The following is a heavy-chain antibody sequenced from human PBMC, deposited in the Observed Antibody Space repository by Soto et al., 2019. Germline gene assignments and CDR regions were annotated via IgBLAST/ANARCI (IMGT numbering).Heavy chain of an antibody. CDR1: GYTFTSYG. D-gene: IGHD3-10*01. Sequence: QVQLVQSGAKVKKPGSSVKVSCKASGYTFTSYGVIWVRQAPGQGLEWMGWISGYNGNTNYAKKLHGRVTTTTDTSTRTTYMELRSLRPDDTAVYYCARAGKYYYGSGSPYYNGMDVWGQGIKVTVSS. J-gene: IGHJ6*02. CDR2: ISGYNGNT. CDR3: ARAGKYYYGSGSPYYNGMDV. V-gene: IGHV1-18*04.